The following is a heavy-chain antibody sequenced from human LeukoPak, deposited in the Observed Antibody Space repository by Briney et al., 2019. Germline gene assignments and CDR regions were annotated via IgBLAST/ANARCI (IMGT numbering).Heavy chain of an antibody. V-gene: IGHV3-64*01. Sequence: WGSLSLSCAASGFPYSSYAMHWVRQAPGKGLEYVSAISSNGGSTYYANSVKGRFPISRDNSKNTLYLQMGSLRAEDMAVYDCARDGGIAAAGTHYFDYWGQGTLVTVSS. CDR2: ISSNGGST. J-gene: IGHJ4*02. CDR3: ARDGGIAAAGTHYFDY. D-gene: IGHD6-13*01. CDR1: GFPYSSYA.